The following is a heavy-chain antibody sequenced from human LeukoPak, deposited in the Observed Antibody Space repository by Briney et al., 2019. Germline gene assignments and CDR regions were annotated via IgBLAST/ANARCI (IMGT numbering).Heavy chain of an antibody. CDR1: GFTFSSYG. J-gene: IGHJ4*02. V-gene: IGHV3-30*18. D-gene: IGHD3-22*01. CDR2: ISYDGSNK. Sequence: GGSLRLSCAASGFTFSSYGMHWVRQAPGKGLEWVAVISYDGSNKYYADSVKGRFTISRDNSKNTLYLQMNGLRAEDTAVYYCAKARITMITLDYWGQGTLVTVSS. CDR3: AKARITMITLDY.